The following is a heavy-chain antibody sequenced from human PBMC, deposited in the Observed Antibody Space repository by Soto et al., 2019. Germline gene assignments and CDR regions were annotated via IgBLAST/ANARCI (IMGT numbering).Heavy chain of an antibody. CDR1: GGSFSGYY. J-gene: IGHJ4*02. V-gene: IGHV4-34*01. D-gene: IGHD1-20*01. CDR3: ATSQKGYNWNLDS. Sequence: KTSETLSLTCAVYGGSFSGYYWSWIRQPPGKGLEWIGEINHSGSTNYNPSLESRVSVSVDTSKNQFSLRVSGVSAADTAVYYCATSQKGYNWNLDSWGQGTPVTVSS. CDR2: INHSGST.